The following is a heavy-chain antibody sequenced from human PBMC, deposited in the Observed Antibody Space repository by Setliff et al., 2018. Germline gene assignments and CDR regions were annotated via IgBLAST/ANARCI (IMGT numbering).Heavy chain of an antibody. J-gene: IGHJ6*02. CDR3: AKHGAYNDFLTGYNFYYDMDI. Sequence: GGSLRLSCAASGFTFSSYAMSWVRQAPGKGLEWVSAISGSGGSTYYADSVKGRFTISRDNSKNTLYLQMNSLRAEDTAVYYCAKHGAYNDFLTGYNFYYDMDIWGQGTTVTVSS. V-gene: IGHV3-23*01. CDR1: GFTFSSYA. D-gene: IGHD3-9*01. CDR2: ISGSGGST.